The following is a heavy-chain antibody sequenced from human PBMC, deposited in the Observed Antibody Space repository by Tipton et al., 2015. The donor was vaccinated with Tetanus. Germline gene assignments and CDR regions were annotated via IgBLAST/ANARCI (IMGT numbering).Heavy chain of an antibody. D-gene: IGHD1-26*01. Sequence: TLSLTCTVSGGSISGSSYYWGWLRQPPGKGLEWIGRIYYSGSTYYTPSLKSRVTISVDTSKNQFSLKLSSVTAADTAVYYCARQVGASHYFDYWGQGTLVTVSS. J-gene: IGHJ4*02. CDR1: GGSISGSSYY. CDR3: ARQVGASHYFDY. V-gene: IGHV4-39*01. CDR2: IYYSGST.